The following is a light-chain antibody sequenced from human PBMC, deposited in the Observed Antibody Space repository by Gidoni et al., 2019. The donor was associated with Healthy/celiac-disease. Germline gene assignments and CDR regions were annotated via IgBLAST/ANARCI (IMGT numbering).Light chain of an antibody. J-gene: IGKJ2*01. V-gene: IGKV1-39*01. CDR3: QQSYSTPHT. CDR1: QSISSY. Sequence: DIQMTQSPSSLSASVGDRVTITCRASQSISSYLNWYQQKPGKAPKLLIYAASSLQSWVPSRFSGSGSVTDFTLTISSLQPEDFATYHCQQSYSTPHTFGQXTKLEIK. CDR2: AAS.